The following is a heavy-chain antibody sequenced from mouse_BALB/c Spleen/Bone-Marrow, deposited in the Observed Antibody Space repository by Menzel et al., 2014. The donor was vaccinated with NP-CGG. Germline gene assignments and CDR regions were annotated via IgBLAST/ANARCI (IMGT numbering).Heavy chain of an antibody. CDR2: INSNGGST. V-gene: IGHV5-6-3*01. CDR1: GFTFSSYG. D-gene: IGHD1-1*01. CDR3: ARDYYGSSFDY. J-gene: IGHJ2*01. Sequence: EVQLVESGGGLVQPGGSLKLSCAASGFTFSSYGMSWVRQTPDKRLELVATINSNGGSTYYPDSVKGRFTISRDNAKNTLYLQMSSLKSEDTAMYYCARDYYGSSFDYWAKAPLSQSPQ.